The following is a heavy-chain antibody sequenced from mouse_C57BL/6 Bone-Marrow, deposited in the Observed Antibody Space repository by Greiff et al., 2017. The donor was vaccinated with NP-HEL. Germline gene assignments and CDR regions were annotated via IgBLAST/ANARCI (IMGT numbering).Heavy chain of an antibody. CDR3: VRQGYDGYYLDY. J-gene: IGHJ2*01. V-gene: IGHV10-1*01. CDR1: GFSFNTYA. Sequence: DVMLVESGGGLVQPKGSLKLSCAASGFSFNTYAMNWVRQAPGKGLEWVARIRSKSNNYATYYADSLKDRFTISRDDSESMLYLQMNNLKTVDTAMYYCVRQGYDGYYLDYWGQGTTLTVSS. CDR2: IRSKSNNYAT. D-gene: IGHD2-3*01.